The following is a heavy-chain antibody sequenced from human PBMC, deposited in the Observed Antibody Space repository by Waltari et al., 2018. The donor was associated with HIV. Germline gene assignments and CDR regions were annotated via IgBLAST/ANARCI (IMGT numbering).Heavy chain of an antibody. J-gene: IGHJ4*02. CDR3: ARDQGSMIRGVLAY. Sequence: EVKLVDSGGGLLQPGRSLRLSCAAPEFNFNTYGINWFRQDPGKGLRWISYFNSASNTMYYADSLKGRITGCRDNAKNLVYLKMNSLRAEDTAVYYCARDQGSMIRGVLAYWGQGTLVTVSS. CDR2: FNSASNTM. CDR1: EFNFNTYG. D-gene: IGHD3-10*01. V-gene: IGHV3-48*01.